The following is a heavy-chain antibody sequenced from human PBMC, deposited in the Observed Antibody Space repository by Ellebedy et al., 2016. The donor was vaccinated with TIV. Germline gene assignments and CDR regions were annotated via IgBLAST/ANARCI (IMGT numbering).Heavy chain of an antibody. Sequence: SQTLSLTXAVSGDTISSDTAAWDWIRQSPSGGLAWLGRTYFRSQWYNVYASAVKSRITISPDTSKNQFSLQLHSVTPEDTAVYYCARVNDILTGSPFDYWGQGTQVTVSS. J-gene: IGHJ4*02. CDR3: ARVNDILTGSPFDY. CDR1: GDTISSDTAA. CDR2: TYFRSQWYN. D-gene: IGHD3-9*01. V-gene: IGHV6-1*01.